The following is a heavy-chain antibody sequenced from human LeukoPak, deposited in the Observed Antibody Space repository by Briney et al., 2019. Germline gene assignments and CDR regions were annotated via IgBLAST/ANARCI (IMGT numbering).Heavy chain of an antibody. J-gene: IGHJ4*02. Sequence: GGSLRLSCAASGFTFSNAWMSWVRQAPGKGLEWVGRIKSKTDGGTTDYAAPVKGRFTIPRDDSKNTLYLQMNSLKTEDTAVYYCARDRGWFGELSVVYWGQGTLVTVSS. D-gene: IGHD3-10*01. CDR1: GFTFSNAW. CDR3: ARDRGWFGELSVVY. CDR2: IKSKTDGGTT. V-gene: IGHV3-15*01.